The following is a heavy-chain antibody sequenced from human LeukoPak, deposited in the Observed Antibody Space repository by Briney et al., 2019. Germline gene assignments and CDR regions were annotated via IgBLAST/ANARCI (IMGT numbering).Heavy chain of an antibody. CDR1: GGSISSYY. V-gene: IGHV4-59*08. Sequence: PSETLSLTCTVSGGSISSYYWSWIRQPPGKGLEWIGYIYYSGSTNYNPSLKSRVTISVDTSKNQFSLKLSSVTAADTAVYYCARSPRYSSSWYVRDGMDVWGQGTTVTVSS. CDR2: IYYSGST. J-gene: IGHJ6*02. CDR3: ARSPRYSSSWYVRDGMDV. D-gene: IGHD6-13*01.